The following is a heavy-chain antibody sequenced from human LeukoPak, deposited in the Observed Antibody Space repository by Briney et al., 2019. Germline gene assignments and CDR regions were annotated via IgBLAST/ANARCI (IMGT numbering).Heavy chain of an antibody. J-gene: IGHJ4*02. CDR3: ARLGGGSGVWYFDY. D-gene: IGHD3-10*01. CDR2: FYDSGSP. Sequence: SWVRQAPGKGLEWIGYFYDSGSPNYNSSLKSRVTISVDTSKNQFSLKLSSVTAADTAVYYCARLGGGSGVWYFDYWGQGTLVTVSS. V-gene: IGHV4-30-4*08.